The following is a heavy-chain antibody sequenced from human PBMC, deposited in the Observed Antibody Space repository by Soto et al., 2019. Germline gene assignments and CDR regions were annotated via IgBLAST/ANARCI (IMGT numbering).Heavy chain of an antibody. CDR3: ARDPTVTTVSLAFDI. CDR2: IWYDGSNK. J-gene: IGHJ3*02. Sequence: QVQLVESGGGVVQPGRSLRLSCAASGFTFSSYGMHWVRQAPGKGLEWVGVIWYDGSNKYYADSVKGRFTISRDNSKNTLYLQMNSLRAEDTAVYYCARDPTVTTVSLAFDIWGQGTMVTVSS. D-gene: IGHD4-4*01. CDR1: GFTFSSYG. V-gene: IGHV3-33*01.